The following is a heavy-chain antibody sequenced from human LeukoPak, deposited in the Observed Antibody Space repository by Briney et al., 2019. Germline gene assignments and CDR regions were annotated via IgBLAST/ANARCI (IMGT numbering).Heavy chain of an antibody. CDR1: GYTFTGYY. CDR3: ARGLGSGSPPYYYYMDV. CDR2: INPNSGGT. Sequence: ASVKVSCKASGYTFTGYYMHWVRQAPGQGLEWMEWINPNSGGTNYAQKFQGRVTMTRDTSISTAYMELSRLRSDDTAVYYCARGLGSGSPPYYYYMDVWGKGTTVTVSS. D-gene: IGHD3-10*01. V-gene: IGHV1-2*02. J-gene: IGHJ6*03.